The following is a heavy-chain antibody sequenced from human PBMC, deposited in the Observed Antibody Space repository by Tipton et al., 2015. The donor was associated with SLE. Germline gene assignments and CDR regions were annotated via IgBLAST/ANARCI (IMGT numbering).Heavy chain of an antibody. CDR3: AKDIVATNPIYGMYV. D-gene: IGHD5-12*01. J-gene: IGHJ6*02. CDR2: IWYDGSNK. CDR1: GFTFSSYG. V-gene: IGHV3-30*18. Sequence: SLRLSCAASGFTFSSYGMHWVRQAPGKGLEWVAVIWYDGSNKYYADSVKGRFTISRDNSKNTLYLQMNSLRAEDTAVYYCAKDIVATNPIYGMYVWGQGTTVTVSS.